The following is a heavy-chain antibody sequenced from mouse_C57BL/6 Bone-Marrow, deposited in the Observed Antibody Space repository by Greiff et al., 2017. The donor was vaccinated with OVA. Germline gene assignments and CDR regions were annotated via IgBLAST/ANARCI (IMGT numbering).Heavy chain of an antibody. CDR2: INPNYGTT. D-gene: IGHD1-1*01. V-gene: IGHV1-39*01. CDR1: GYSFTDYN. CDR3: AFAYGSSYRYFDV. J-gene: IGHJ1*03. Sequence: EVQLQQSGPELVKPGASVKISCKASGYSFTDYNMNWVKQSNGKSLEWIGVINPNYGTTSYNQKFKGKATLTVDPSSSTAYMQLNSLTSDDSAVYYCAFAYGSSYRYFDVWGTGTTVTVSS.